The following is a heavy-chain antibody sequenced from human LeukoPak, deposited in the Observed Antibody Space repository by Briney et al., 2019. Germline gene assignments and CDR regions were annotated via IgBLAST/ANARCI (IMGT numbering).Heavy chain of an antibody. J-gene: IGHJ4*02. CDR3: ARAGGSGGGAFDY. CDR1: GGSISSYY. Sequence: SETLSLTCSVSGGSISSYYWNWLRQAPGKRLEWIGYIYYSGSTNYYPSLKSRVTISLDTSKNQFSLKLSSVTAADTAVYYCARAGGSGGGAFDYWGQGTLVTVSS. D-gene: IGHD3-16*01. V-gene: IGHV4-59*01. CDR2: IYYSGST.